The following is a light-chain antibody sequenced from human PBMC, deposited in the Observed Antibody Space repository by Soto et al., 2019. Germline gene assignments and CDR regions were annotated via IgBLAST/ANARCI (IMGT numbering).Light chain of an antibody. V-gene: IGKV3-11*01. J-gene: IGKJ1*01. CDR3: QQRDNWPT. Sequence: EIVLTQSPATLSLSPGERATLSCRASQSVSNYLAWYQQKPGQAPRLLIYDVFNRATGIPARFSGSGSGTDFTLTISSLEPEDFAVYYCQQRDNWPTFGRGTKVDIK. CDR2: DVF. CDR1: QSVSNY.